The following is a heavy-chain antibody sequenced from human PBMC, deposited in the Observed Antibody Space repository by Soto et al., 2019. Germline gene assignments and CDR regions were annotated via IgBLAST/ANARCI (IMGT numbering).Heavy chain of an antibody. J-gene: IGHJ6*02. D-gene: IGHD5-12*01. CDR1: GASISVHSYY. V-gene: IGHV4-34*01. Sequence: PSETLSLTCTVSGASISVHSYYWTWIRRSPGKGLEWIGEVNHSGSTNYNPSLKSRVTISVDTSKSHFSLKLTSITAADTAVYYCARGGGYDYLDYYYGMDVWGQGTTVTVSS. CDR3: ARGGGYDYLDYYYGMDV. CDR2: VNHSGST.